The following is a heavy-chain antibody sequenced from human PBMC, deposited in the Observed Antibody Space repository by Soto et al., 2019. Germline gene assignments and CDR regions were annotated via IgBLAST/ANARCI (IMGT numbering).Heavy chain of an antibody. D-gene: IGHD3-3*01. CDR2: ISSNGGST. J-gene: IGHJ4*02. Sequence: GGSLRLSCSASGFTFSSYAMHWVRQAPVKGLEYVSAISSNGGSTYYADSVKGRFTISRDNSKNTLYLQMSSLRAEDTAVYYCVKEVVTYYDFWSGYYYLDYWGQGTLVTVSS. CDR3: VKEVVTYYDFWSGYYYLDY. V-gene: IGHV3-64D*08. CDR1: GFTFSSYA.